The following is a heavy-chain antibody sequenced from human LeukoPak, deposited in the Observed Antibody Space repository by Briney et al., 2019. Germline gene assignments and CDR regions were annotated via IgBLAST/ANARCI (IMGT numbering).Heavy chain of an antibody. CDR3: AKMLYDSSGYYHQRFDP. CDR2: ISGSGGST. D-gene: IGHD3-22*01. J-gene: IGHJ5*02. V-gene: IGHV3-23*01. CDR1: GFTFSSYA. Sequence: GGSLRLSCAASGFTFSSYAMSWVRQAPGKGLEWVSAISGSGGSTYYADSVKGRFTISRDNSKNTLYLQMNNLRAEDTAVYYCAKMLYDSSGYYHQRFDPWGQGTLVTISS.